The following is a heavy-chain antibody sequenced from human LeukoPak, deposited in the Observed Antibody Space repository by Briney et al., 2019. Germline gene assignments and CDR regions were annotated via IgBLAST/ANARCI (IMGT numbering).Heavy chain of an antibody. V-gene: IGHV1-69*04. D-gene: IGHD5-18*01. CDR2: INHALDIA. J-gene: IGHJ5*02. Sequence: SVKVSCKASGGTFSTYAISWVRQAPAQGLEWMGRINHALDIANYAQEFQGRVTITADESTTTAFMELSSLRSEDTAVYYCVRDELDTVLVTRGFDPWGQGTLVTVSS. CDR1: GGTFSTYA. CDR3: VRDELDTVLVTRGFDP.